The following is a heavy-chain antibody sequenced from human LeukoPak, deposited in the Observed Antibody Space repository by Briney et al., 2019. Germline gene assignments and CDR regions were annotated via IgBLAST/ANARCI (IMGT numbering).Heavy chain of an antibody. Sequence: PGGSLRLSCAASGFTFSSYSMNWVRQAPGKGLEWVSSISSSSSYIYCADSVKGRFTISRDNAKNSLYLQMNSLRAEDTAVYYCARDKYSYGPLDYGDYWGQGTLVTVSS. D-gene: IGHD5-18*01. CDR1: GFTFSSYS. V-gene: IGHV3-21*01. J-gene: IGHJ4*02. CDR3: ARDKYSYGPLDYGDY. CDR2: ISSSSSYI.